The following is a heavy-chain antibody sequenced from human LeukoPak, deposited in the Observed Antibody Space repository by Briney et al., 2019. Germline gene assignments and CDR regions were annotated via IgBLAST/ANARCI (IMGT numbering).Heavy chain of an antibody. CDR3: AKVSWTAPGGNY. CDR1: GFTFSSHV. J-gene: IGHJ4*02. CDR2: ISGSGDDT. V-gene: IGHV3-23*01. Sequence: GGSLRLSCAASGFTFSSHVMSWVRQAPGKGPEWVSAISGSGDDTNYSDSVKGRFTISRDNSKNTLYLQVNSQTADDTHLYYCAKVSWTAPGGNYWGQGTLVTVSS. D-gene: IGHD6-13*01.